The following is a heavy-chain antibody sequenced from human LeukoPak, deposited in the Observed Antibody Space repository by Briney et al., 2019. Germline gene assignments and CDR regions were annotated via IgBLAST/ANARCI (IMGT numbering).Heavy chain of an antibody. CDR3: ARAMSAYSSSSIADI. J-gene: IGHJ3*02. D-gene: IGHD6-6*01. CDR2: IYSGGST. CDR1: GFTVSSNY. V-gene: IGHV3-53*05. Sequence: PGGSLRLSCAASGFTVSSNYMSWVRQAPGKGLEWVSVIYSGGSTYYADSVKGRFTISRDNSKNTLYLQMNSLRAEDTAVYYCARAMSAYSSSSIADIWGQGTMVTVSS.